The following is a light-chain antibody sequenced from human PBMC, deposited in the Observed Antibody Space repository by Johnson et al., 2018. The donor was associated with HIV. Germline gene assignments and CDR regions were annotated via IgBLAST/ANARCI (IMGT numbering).Light chain of an antibody. CDR1: SSNIGNNY. CDR2: DNN. J-gene: IGLJ1*01. Sequence: QSVLTQPPSVSAAPGKKVTISCSGSSSNIGNNYVSWYQQLPGTAPKLLIYDNNKRPSGIPDRFSGSKSGTSATLGITGLQTGDEADYYCGTWDSGLSAGQYYVFGPGTKVTGL. CDR3: GTWDSGLSAGQYYV. V-gene: IGLV1-51*01.